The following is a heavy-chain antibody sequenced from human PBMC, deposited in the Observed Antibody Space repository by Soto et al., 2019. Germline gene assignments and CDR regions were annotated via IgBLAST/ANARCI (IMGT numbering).Heavy chain of an antibody. CDR1: GFTFSSNW. CDR3: ATGSGWYSPDY. D-gene: IGHD6-19*01. Sequence: EVQLVESGGGLVQPGGSLRLSCAASGFTFSSNWMHWVRQGPGKGLVWVSRIDNDGSSRDYADSVKGRFTISRDNAKNTLYLEMSSLRAEETAVYYCATGSGWYSPDYWGQGTLVTVSS. V-gene: IGHV3-74*01. J-gene: IGHJ4*02. CDR2: IDNDGSSR.